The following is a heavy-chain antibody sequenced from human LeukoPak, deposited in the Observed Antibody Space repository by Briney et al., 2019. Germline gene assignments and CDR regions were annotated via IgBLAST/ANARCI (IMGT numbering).Heavy chain of an antibody. CDR3: ARDLGAYYDSSDNWFDP. CDR1: GFTFSYYN. Sequence: GGSLRLSCAASGFTFSYYNMNWVRQAPGKPMEWVSSITSSGTYIFYADSVKGRFTISRDNAKNTLYLQMNSLRAEDTALYYCARDLGAYYDSSDNWFDPWGQGTLVTVSS. J-gene: IGHJ5*02. V-gene: IGHV3-21*01. CDR2: ITSSGTYI. D-gene: IGHD3-22*01.